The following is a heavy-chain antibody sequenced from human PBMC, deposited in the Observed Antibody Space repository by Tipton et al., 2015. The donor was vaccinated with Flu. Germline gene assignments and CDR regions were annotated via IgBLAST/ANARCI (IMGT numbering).Heavy chain of an antibody. V-gene: IGHV4-38-2*02. D-gene: IGHD3-16*01. CDR2: IYQSGST. J-gene: IGHJ4*02. CDR1: NYSISTGSY. Sequence: TLSLTCAVFNYSISTGSYWGWIRQPPGKGLEWIGSIYQSGSTFYNPSLKSRVTMSVDTSKNQLSPILRSVTAADTALYFCARDLRNSGPGEDYFDYWGQGILVTVSS. CDR3: ARDLRNSGPGEDYFDY.